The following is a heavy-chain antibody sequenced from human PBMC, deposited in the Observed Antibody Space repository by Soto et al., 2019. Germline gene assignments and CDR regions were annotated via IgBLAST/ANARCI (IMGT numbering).Heavy chain of an antibody. V-gene: IGHV3-30*18. CDR1: GFTFSSYG. CDR3: AKDPSCCYTTHFDY. J-gene: IGHJ4*02. Sequence: PGGSLRLSCAASGFTFSSYGMHWVRQAPGKGLEWVAVISYDGSNKYYADSVKGRFTISRDNSKNTLYLQMNSLRAEDTAAYYCAKDPSCCYTTHFDYWGQGTLVTVSS. D-gene: IGHD2-2*02. CDR2: ISYDGSNK.